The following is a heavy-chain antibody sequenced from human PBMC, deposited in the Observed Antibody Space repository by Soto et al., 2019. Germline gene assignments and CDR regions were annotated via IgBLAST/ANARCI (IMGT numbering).Heavy chain of an antibody. CDR2: VHHSGTT. V-gene: IGHV4-59*02. D-gene: IGHD2-21*01. CDR3: ARVWSASSFAS. CDR1: GDSVTNYY. Sequence: PSETLSLTCTVSGDSVTNYYWAWIRQPPGKGLEWIGHVHHSGTTNYKPAFKGRVTMSVDTSKNQFSLKLTSVTAADTAVYFCARVWSASSFASWGQGALVTVSS. J-gene: IGHJ4*02.